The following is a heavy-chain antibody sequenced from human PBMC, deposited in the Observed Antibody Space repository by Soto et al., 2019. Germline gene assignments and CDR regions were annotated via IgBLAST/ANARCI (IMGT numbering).Heavy chain of an antibody. Sequence: QVQLVQSGAEVKKPGSSVKVSCKASGGTFSSYAISWVRQAPGQGLEWMGGIIPIFGTANYAQKFQGRVTITADESTSTAYMELSSLRSEDTAVYYWAREGELGYCSGGSCPFDYWGQGTLVTVSS. J-gene: IGHJ4*02. D-gene: IGHD2-15*01. CDR2: IIPIFGTA. CDR1: GGTFSSYA. V-gene: IGHV1-69*01. CDR3: AREGELGYCSGGSCPFDY.